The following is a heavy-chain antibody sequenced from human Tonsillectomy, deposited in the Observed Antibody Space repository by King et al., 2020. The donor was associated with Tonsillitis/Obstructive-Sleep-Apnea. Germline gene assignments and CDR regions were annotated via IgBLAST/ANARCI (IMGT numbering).Heavy chain of an antibody. CDR3: TYSREGYNHFYYYGMDV. V-gene: IGHV1-69*10. D-gene: IGHD5-24*01. J-gene: IGHJ6*02. Sequence: QLVQSGAEVKKPGSSVKVSCKASGDTFSSHAISWVRQAPGQGLEWMGGIIYNLGIANYAHKFQGRVTITADKSTSTTYMEVSRLRSEDTAVNHCTYSREGYNHFYYYGMDVWGQGTTVTVSS. CDR1: GDTFSSHA. CDR2: IIYNLGIA.